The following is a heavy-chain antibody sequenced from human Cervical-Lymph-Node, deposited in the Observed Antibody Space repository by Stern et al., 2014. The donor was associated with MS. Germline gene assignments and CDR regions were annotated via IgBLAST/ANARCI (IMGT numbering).Heavy chain of an antibody. J-gene: IGHJ4*02. CDR2: VSYSGTT. Sequence: QLQLQESGPGLVMPSETLSLTCSVSGDSVSSNRYRWVWSRQPPGKGLEWIGSVSYSGTTFYTPSLESRVTISLDTSKNQFSLDLRSATTADTAIYYCARQYGSGWDYWGQGILVTVSS. V-gene: IGHV4-39*01. CDR3: ARQYGSGWDY. D-gene: IGHD3-10*01. CDR1: GDSVSSNRYR.